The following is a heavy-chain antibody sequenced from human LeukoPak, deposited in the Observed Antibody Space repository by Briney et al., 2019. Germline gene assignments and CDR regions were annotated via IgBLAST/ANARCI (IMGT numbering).Heavy chain of an antibody. Sequence: SSVKVSCKASGRTFSSYAISWVRQATGQGIEWMGGIIPIFGTANYAQKFQGRVTITADESTTTAYMELSSLISEDTAVYYCLIVLVPAAMGYWGQGTLVTVSS. V-gene: IGHV1-69*01. CDR3: LIVLVPAAMGY. D-gene: IGHD2-2*01. J-gene: IGHJ4*02. CDR1: GRTFSSYA. CDR2: IIPIFGTA.